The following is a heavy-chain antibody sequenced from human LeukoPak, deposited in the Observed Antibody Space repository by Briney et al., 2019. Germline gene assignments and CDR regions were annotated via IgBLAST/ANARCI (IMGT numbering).Heavy chain of an antibody. Sequence: PGGSLRLSWAASGFTVSSNYMSWVRQAPGKGLEWVSVIYSGGSTYYADSVKGRFTISRDNSKNTLYLQMNSLRAEDTAVYYCARVPSQEYYFDYWGQGTLVTVSS. V-gene: IGHV3-53*01. CDR1: GFTVSSNY. J-gene: IGHJ4*02. CDR2: IYSGGST. CDR3: ARVPSQEYYFDY.